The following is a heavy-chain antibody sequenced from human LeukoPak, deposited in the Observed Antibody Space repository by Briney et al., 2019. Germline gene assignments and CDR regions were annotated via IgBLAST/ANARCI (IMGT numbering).Heavy chain of an antibody. J-gene: IGHJ4*02. CDR1: GYTFTCYY. CDR3: ARVLSMGREGTFDWLQI. Sequence: ASVKVSCKASGYTFTCYYMHWVRQAPGQGLEWMGWINPNSGGTNYAQKFQGRVTMTRDTSISTAYMELSRLRSDDTAVYYCARVLSMGREGTFDWLQIWGQGTLVTVSS. V-gene: IGHV1-2*02. CDR2: INPNSGGT. D-gene: IGHD3-9*01.